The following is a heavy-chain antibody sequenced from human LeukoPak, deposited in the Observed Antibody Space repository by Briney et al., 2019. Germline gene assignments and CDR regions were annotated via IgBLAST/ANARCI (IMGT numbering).Heavy chain of an antibody. Sequence: GGSLRLSCAASGFTFSSYSMNWVRQAPGKGLEWVSSISSSSSYIYYADSVKGRFTISRDNAKSSLYLQINSLRAEDTAVYYRSRADNNYGFRFDPRGQGTLVTVSS. V-gene: IGHV3-21*01. CDR1: GFTFSSYS. CDR2: ISSSSSYI. CDR3: SRADNNYGFRFDP. D-gene: IGHD4-11*01. J-gene: IGHJ5*02.